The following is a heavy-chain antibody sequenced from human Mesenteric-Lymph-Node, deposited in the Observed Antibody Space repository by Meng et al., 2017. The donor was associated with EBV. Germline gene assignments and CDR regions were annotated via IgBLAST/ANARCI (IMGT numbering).Heavy chain of an antibody. CDR1: GCSFSSYY. V-gene: IGHV4-59*01. CDR2: IYDSGST. D-gene: IGHD4-17*01. J-gene: IGHJ2*01. CDR3: ARDAGGDYWYFDL. Sequence: QGQLEESGPGLVKPSGTLSLSCTVSGCSFSSYYWSWVRQSQGKGLEWIGYIYDSGSTDYNPSLKSRVTISVDTSKNQFSLKLNSVTAADTAVYYCARDAGGDYWYFDLWGRGTLVTVSS.